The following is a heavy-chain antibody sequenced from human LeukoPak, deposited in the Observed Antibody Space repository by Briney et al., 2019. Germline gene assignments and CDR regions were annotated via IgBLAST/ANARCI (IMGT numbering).Heavy chain of an antibody. CDR3: AKDAGYDILTGYYIGYFDY. CDR2: IYHSGST. Sequence: ETLSLTCTVSGYSISSGYYWGWIRQPPGKGLEWIGSIYHSGSTYYNPSLKSRVTISVDTSKNQFSLRLSSVTAADTAVYYCAKDAGYDILTGYYIGYFDYWGQGTLVTVSS. D-gene: IGHD3-9*01. V-gene: IGHV4-38-2*02. J-gene: IGHJ4*02. CDR1: GYSISSGYY.